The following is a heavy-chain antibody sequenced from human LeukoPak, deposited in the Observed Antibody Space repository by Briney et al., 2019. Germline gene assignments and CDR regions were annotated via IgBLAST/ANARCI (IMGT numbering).Heavy chain of an antibody. V-gene: IGHV3-23*01. J-gene: IGHJ2*01. D-gene: IGHD3-3*01. CDR3: AKSPYYDFWSGTDWYFDL. CDR2: ISGSGGST. Sequence: GGSLTLSCPATGFTYSSYAVNWVRQAPGKGLEWVSDISGSGGSTYYADSVKGRFTISRDNSKNTLYLQMNSLRAEDTAVYYCAKSPYYDFWSGTDWYFDLWGRGTPVTVSS. CDR1: GFTYSSYA.